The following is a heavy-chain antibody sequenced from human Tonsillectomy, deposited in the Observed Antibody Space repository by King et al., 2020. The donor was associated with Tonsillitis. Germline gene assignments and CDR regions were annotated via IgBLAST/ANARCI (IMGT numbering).Heavy chain of an antibody. CDR1: GGTFISYA. Sequence: QLVQSGAEVKKPGSSVKVSCKASGGTFISYAISWVRQAPGQGLEWMGRIIPILGIANYAQKFQGRVTITADKSTSTAYMELSSLRSEDTAVYFCAGQAEMTTIRWAFDIWGQGTRVTVSS. V-gene: IGHV1-69*09. D-gene: IGHD5-24*01. CDR3: AGQAEMTTIRWAFDI. CDR2: IIPILGIA. J-gene: IGHJ3*02.